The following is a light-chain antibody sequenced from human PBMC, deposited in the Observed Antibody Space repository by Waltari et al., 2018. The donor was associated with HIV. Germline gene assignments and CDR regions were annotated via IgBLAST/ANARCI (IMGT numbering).Light chain of an antibody. V-gene: IGLV2-11*01. CDR1: SSSFGGYNY. J-gene: IGLJ3*02. CDR3: ETWDSNTWV. CDR2: DVT. Sequence: QSALTQPRSVSGSPGQSVTISCTGASSSFGGYNYVSWYQQHPGKAPKLMIYDVTKRPSGVPDRFSGSSSGADRYLTISNLQSEDEADYYCETWDSNTWVFGGGTKLTVL.